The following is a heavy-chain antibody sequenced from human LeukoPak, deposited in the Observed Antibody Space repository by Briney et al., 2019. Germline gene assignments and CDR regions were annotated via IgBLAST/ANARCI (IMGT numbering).Heavy chain of an antibody. D-gene: IGHD5-12*01. CDR1: GYTFTDYY. Sequence: ASVKISCKGSGYTFTDYYMHWVQQAPGKGLEWMGLVDPEDGETIYAEKFQGRVTITADTSTDTAYMGLSSLRSEDTAVYYCATVSGYETFDYWGQGTLVTVSS. V-gene: IGHV1-69-2*01. CDR2: VDPEDGET. CDR3: ATVSGYETFDY. J-gene: IGHJ4*02.